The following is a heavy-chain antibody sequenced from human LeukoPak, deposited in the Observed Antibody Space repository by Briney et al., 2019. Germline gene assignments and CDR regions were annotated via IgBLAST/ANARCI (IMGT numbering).Heavy chain of an antibody. CDR3: AREDMAAAGTGYFDY. D-gene: IGHD6-13*01. V-gene: IGHV1-69*05. J-gene: IGHJ4*02. CDR2: IIPIFGTA. CDR1: GGTFSSYA. Sequence: SVKVSCKASGGTFSSYAISWVRQAPGQGLEWMGGIIPIFGTANYAQKFQGRVTITTDESTSTAYMELSSMRSEDTAVYYCAREDMAAAGTGYFDYWGQGTLVTVSS.